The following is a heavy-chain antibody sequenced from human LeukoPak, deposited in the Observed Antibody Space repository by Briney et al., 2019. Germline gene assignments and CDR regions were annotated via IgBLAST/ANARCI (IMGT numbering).Heavy chain of an antibody. V-gene: IGHV3-48*02. CDR3: ARSSTYAFDI. J-gene: IGHJ3*02. D-gene: IGHD2-2*01. CDR2: ITSGSTAI. CDR1: GITFSGYS. Sequence: PGGSLRLSCAASGITFSGYSMNWVRQAPGKGLEWVSYITSGSTAIYYADSVKGRFTISRDNAKNSLFLQMNSLGDEDTAVYYCARSSTYAFDIWGQGTMVTVSS.